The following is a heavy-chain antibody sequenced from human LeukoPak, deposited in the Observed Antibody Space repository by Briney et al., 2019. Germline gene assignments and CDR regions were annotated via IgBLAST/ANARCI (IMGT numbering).Heavy chain of an antibody. D-gene: IGHD1-26*01. V-gene: IGHV3-66*01. Sequence: GGSLRLSCAASGFTVSSNYMSWVRQAPGKGLEWVSVIYSGGSTYYADSVKGRFTISRDNSKSTLYLQMNSLRAEDTAVYYCARDKAVGPTLLDYWGQGTLVTVSS. CDR3: ARDKAVGPTLLDY. J-gene: IGHJ4*02. CDR2: IYSGGST. CDR1: GFTVSSNY.